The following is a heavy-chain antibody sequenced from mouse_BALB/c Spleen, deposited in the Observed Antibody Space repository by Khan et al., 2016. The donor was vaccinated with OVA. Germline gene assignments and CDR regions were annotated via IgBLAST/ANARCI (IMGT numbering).Heavy chain of an antibody. CDR2: IWGGGTT. V-gene: IGHV2-6-5*01. CDR3: AKGIWSYYFALDY. CDR1: GFSLTDYG. Sequence: QMQLEDSGPGLVAPSQNLSITCTASGFSLTDYGVSWIRQPPGKGLEWLGVIWGGGTTYYNSALKSRLSISKDNSKSQVFLKMNSLQTDDTAMYYCAKGIWSYYFALDYWGQGTSVTVSS. D-gene: IGHD1-1*02. J-gene: IGHJ4*01.